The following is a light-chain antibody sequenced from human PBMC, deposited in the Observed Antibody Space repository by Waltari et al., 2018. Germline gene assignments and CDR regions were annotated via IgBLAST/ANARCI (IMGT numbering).Light chain of an antibody. CDR3: QQRSNWPRT. J-gene: IGKJ1*01. CDR2: DAS. Sequence: EIVLTQSPATLSLSPGERATLSCRASQSVSSYLAWYQQKPGQDPRLLIYDASNRATGIPARFSGSGSETDFTLTISSLEPEDFAVYYGQQRSNWPRTFGQGTKVEIK. CDR1: QSVSSY. V-gene: IGKV3-11*01.